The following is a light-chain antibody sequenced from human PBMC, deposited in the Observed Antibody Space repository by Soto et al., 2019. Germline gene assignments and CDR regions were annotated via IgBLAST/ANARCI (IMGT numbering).Light chain of an antibody. CDR2: EVS. Sequence: QSALTQPASVSGSPGQSITISCTGTSSDVGNYKYVSWYQQHPGKAPKLMIYEVSNRPSGVSNRFSGSKSGNTASLAISGLRSEDEADYYCASWDDSLSGYVFGTGTKLTVL. J-gene: IGLJ1*01. V-gene: IGLV2-14*01. CDR3: ASWDDSLSGYV. CDR1: SSDVGNYKY.